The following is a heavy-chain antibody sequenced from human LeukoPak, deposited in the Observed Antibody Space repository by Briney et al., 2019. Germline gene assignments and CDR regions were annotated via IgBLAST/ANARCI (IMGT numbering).Heavy chain of an antibody. CDR3: ARGRWSTVTPSPEFDY. J-gene: IGHJ4*02. CDR1: GFTFSSYA. Sequence: GSLRLSCAASGFTFSSYAMSWIRQPPGKGLEWIGEINHSGSTNYNPSLKSRVTISVDTSKNQFSLKLSSVTAADTAVYYCARGRWSTVTPSPEFDYWGQGTLVTVSS. D-gene: IGHD4-11*01. V-gene: IGHV4-34*01. CDR2: INHSGST.